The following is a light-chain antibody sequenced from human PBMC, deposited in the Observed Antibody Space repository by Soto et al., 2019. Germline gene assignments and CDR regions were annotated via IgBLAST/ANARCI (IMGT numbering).Light chain of an antibody. Sequence: QSVLTQPPSASGTPGQRVTISCSGSSSNIGSNSVNWYQQLPGTAPKLLMYNNNQRPSGVPDRFSGSKSGTSASLAISGLQSEDEADYHCAAWDDSLNGLVFGGGTKVTVL. V-gene: IGLV1-44*01. CDR3: AAWDDSLNGLV. J-gene: IGLJ3*02. CDR1: SSNIGSNS. CDR2: NNN.